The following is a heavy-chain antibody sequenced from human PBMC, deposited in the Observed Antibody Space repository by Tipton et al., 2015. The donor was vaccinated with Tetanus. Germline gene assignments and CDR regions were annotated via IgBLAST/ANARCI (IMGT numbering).Heavy chain of an antibody. D-gene: IGHD1-26*01. Sequence: TLSLTCSVSGGSVSSNGYFWGWIRQSPGKGLEWIASINSGGTTYHNPSLKSRPAISVDTSKNQFSLRLTSVTAADAAVYYCGRHGGSYIAYWCFDLWGRGSLVTVSS. V-gene: IGHV4-39*01. CDR2: INSGGTT. CDR3: GRHGGSYIAYWCFDL. J-gene: IGHJ2*01. CDR1: GGSVSSNGYF.